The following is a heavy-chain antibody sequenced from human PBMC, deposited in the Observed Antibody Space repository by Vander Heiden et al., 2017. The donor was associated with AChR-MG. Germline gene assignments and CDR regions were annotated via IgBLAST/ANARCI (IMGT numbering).Heavy chain of an antibody. CDR3: ASALEWLLKPLPFDY. CDR1: GGSISSSSYY. V-gene: IGHV4-39*01. J-gene: IGHJ4*02. Sequence: QLQLQESGPGLVKPSETLSLTCTVSGGSISSSSYYWGWIRQPPGKGLEWIGSIYYSGSTYYNPSLKSRVTISVDTSKNQFSLKLSSVTAADTAVYYCASALEWLLKPLPFDYWGQGTLVTVSS. CDR2: IYYSGST. D-gene: IGHD3-3*01.